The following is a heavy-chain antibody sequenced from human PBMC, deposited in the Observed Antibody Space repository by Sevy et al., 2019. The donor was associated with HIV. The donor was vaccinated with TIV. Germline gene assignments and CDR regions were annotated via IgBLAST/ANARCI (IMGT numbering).Heavy chain of an antibody. D-gene: IGHD3-22*01. Sequence: GGSLRLSCAASGFTFSSYGMHWVRQAPGKGLEWVAVIWYDGSNKYYADSVKGRFTISRDNSKNTLYLQMNSLRAEDTAVYYCARVGGVGYYYDSSGYSYGIDVWGQGTTVTVSS. V-gene: IGHV3-33*01. CDR3: ARVGGVGYYYDSSGYSYGIDV. CDR1: GFTFSSYG. CDR2: IWYDGSNK. J-gene: IGHJ6*02.